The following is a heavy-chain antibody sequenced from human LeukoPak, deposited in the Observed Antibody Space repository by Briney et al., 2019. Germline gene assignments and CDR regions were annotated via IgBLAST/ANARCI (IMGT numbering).Heavy chain of an antibody. J-gene: IGHJ4*02. CDR3: ARDSAESWEWLPLDY. Sequence: ASVKVSCKASGYTFTSYGISWVRQAPGQGLEWMGWISAYNGNTNYAQKLQGRVTMTTDTSTSTAYMELRSLRSDDTAVYYCARDSAESWEWLPLDYWGQGTLVTVSS. D-gene: IGHD5-12*01. V-gene: IGHV1-18*01. CDR1: GYTFTSYG. CDR2: ISAYNGNT.